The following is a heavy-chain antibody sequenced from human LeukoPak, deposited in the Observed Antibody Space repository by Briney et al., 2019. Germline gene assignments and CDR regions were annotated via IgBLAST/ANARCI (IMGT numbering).Heavy chain of an antibody. D-gene: IGHD3-10*01. Sequence: SETLYLTCTVSGGSISSYYWSWIRQPPGKGLEWIGYIYYSGTTHYNPSLKSRVTISVDTSKNQFSLKLSSVTAADTAVYYCARGGWFGQVWGQGTLVTVSS. J-gene: IGHJ4*02. CDR1: GGSISSYY. V-gene: IGHV4-59*01. CDR3: ARGGWFGQV. CDR2: IYYSGTT.